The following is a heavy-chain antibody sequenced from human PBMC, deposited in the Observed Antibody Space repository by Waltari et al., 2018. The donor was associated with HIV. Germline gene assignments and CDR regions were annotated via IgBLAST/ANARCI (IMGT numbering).Heavy chain of an antibody. CDR2: SNSDGRSK. D-gene: IGHD5-18*01. CDR3: AKGGTSGYTFGFGR. J-gene: IGHJ1*01. CDR1: GFTFSSYW. V-gene: IGHV3-74*01. Sequence: EVQLVESGGGLVQPGGSLRLSCAASGFTFSSYWMHWVRQAPGKGLVWVSRSNSDGRSKSHADCVKGRITISRDNARKTLYVQMNRLGAEDTAMYDCAKGGTSGYTFGFGRWGQGTLVTVSS.